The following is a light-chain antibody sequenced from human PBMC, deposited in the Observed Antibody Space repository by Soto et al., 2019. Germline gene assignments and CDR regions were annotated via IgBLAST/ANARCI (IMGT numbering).Light chain of an antibody. J-gene: IGKJ5*01. CDR2: GAS. V-gene: IGKV3-20*01. CDR3: QQYENSPIT. Sequence: EIVMTQSPDTLSLSPGQRATLSCRASVSVRTDLAWYQQKPGQAPRLLIYGASTRAAGIPDRFSGTGSETDFTLTINRLEPEDFAVYYCQQYENSPITFGQGTRLDIK. CDR1: VSVRTD.